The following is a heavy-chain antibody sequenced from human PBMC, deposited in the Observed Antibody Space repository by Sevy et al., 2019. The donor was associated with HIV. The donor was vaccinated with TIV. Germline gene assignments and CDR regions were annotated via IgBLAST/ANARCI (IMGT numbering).Heavy chain of an antibody. J-gene: IGHJ6*02. Sequence: GGSPRLSCAASGFTFSSYAMHWVRQAPGKGLEWVAVISYDGSNKYYADSVKGRFTISRDNSKNTLYLQMNSLRAEDTAVYYCARGGIIAARPDGGDYYYYGMDVWGQGTTVTVSS. CDR3: ARGGIIAARPDGGDYYYYGMDV. CDR1: GFTFSSYA. CDR2: ISYDGSNK. D-gene: IGHD6-6*01. V-gene: IGHV3-30-3*01.